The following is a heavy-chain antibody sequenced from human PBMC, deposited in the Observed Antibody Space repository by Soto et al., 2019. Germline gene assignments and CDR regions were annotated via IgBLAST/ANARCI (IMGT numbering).Heavy chain of an antibody. D-gene: IGHD4-4*01. V-gene: IGHV3-7*01. CDR2: IKEDGSEQ. CDR3: ARLQRDYFDY. J-gene: IGHJ4*02. Sequence: GGSLRLSCAASGFTFTRFWMTWIRQAPGKGLEWLANIKEDGSEQHYVDSMRGRFTISRDNAKNLLYLQINSLRAEDTAVYYCARLQRDYFDYWGQGTLVKSPQ. CDR1: GFTFTRFW.